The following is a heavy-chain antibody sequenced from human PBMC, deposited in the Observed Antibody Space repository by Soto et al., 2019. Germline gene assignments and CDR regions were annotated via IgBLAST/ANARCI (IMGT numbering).Heavy chain of an antibody. CDR1: GFTFTNAW. J-gene: IGHJ4*02. V-gene: IGHV3-15*07. CDR2: IQSKTDGATT. D-gene: IGHD3-10*01. CDR3: TTSNYYESGTYPQAPFDY. Sequence: EVHLLESGGGLVKPGGSLRLSCAASGFTFTNAWMTWIRQVPGKGLEWVGRIQSKTDGATTDHAAHVKGRFTISRDDSKNTLYLDMNSLKTEDTALYYCTTSNYYESGTYPQAPFDYLGPGTLVTVSS.